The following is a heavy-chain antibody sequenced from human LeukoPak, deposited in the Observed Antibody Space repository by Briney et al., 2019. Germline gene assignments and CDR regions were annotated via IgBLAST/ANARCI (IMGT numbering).Heavy chain of an antibody. CDR3: AREGGFYRPLDY. V-gene: IGHV4-4*02. Sequence: SETLSLTCGVSGGSVSSTNWWTWIRQPPGKGLEWIGEVHLDGRTNFNPSLKSRLTMSVDLSGNHVSLKLTSVTAADTAVYYCAREGGFYRPLDYSGQGTLVTVSS. J-gene: IGHJ4*02. D-gene: IGHD6-25*01. CDR1: GGSVSSTNW. CDR2: VHLDGRT.